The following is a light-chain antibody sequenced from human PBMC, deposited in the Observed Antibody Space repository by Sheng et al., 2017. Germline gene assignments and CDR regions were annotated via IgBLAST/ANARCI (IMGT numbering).Light chain of an antibody. J-gene: IGKJ1*01. V-gene: IGKV3-15*01. CDR2: GAS. Sequence: EIVLTQSPATLSLSPGERATLSCRASQSVSSNLAWYQQKPGQAPRLLIYGASTRATGIPARFSGSGSGTEFTLTISSLQSEDFAVYYCQQYNKWPGTFGQGTKVEIK. CDR1: QSVSSN. CDR3: QQYNKWPGT.